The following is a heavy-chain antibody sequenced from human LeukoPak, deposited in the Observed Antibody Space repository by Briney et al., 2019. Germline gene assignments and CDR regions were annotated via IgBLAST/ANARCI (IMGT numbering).Heavy chain of an antibody. CDR2: MSPKSGHT. D-gene: IGHD7-27*01. J-gene: IGHJ4*02. Sequence: GASVKVSCKPSGYSCTSYDINWVRESTGQGLEWMGWMSPKSGHTGYAQNFQGRVTMTRNTSISTAYMELSSLRSEDTAVYYCVGGAPNWGFDYWGQGTLVTVSS. CDR1: GYSCTSYD. V-gene: IGHV1-8*01. CDR3: VGGAPNWGFDY.